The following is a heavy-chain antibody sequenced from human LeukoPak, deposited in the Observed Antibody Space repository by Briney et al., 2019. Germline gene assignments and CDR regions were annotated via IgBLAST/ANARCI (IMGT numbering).Heavy chain of an antibody. J-gene: IGHJ6*03. CDR1: GGSISSSSYY. CDR3: ARNSGWYYYYYMDV. Sequence: SETLSLTCTVSGGSISSSSYYWGWIRQPPGKGLEWIGSIYYSGSTYYNPSLKSRVSISVDTSKNQFSLKLSSVTAADTAVYYCARNSGWYYYYYMDVWGKGTTVTISS. CDR2: IYYSGST. V-gene: IGHV4-39*01. D-gene: IGHD6-19*01.